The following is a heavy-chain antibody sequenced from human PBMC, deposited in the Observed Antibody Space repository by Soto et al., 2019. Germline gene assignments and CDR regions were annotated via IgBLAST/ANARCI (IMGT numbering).Heavy chain of an antibody. J-gene: IGHJ5*02. CDR1: GFSFSSYA. CDR2: ISKDGMNK. Sequence: QVRLVESGGGVVQPGRSLRLSCTASGFSFSSYAMYWFRQPPGKGLEWVAVISKDGMNKNYADSVKGRVTVSRDNANYSLELEEDKLGGEDPGLYYWARDIYSQDYVVEWFEPWGQGTLVTVSS. CDR3: ARDIYSQDYVVEWFEP. V-gene: IGHV3-30*04. D-gene: IGHD4-17*01.